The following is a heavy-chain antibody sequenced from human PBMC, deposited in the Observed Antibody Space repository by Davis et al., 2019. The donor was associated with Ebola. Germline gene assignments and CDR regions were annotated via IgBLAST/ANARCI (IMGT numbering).Heavy chain of an antibody. CDR2: INRDGSST. J-gene: IGHJ6*04. Sequence: HTGGSLRLSCAASGFTFSSYRMHWVRQVPGTGLVWVSRINRDGSSTKYADSVKGRFTISRDNAKNTLYLQMNSLRAEDTAVYYCAKGSVTIFGVAPDYYGMDVWGKGTTVTVSS. CDR1: GFTFSSYR. CDR3: AKGSVTIFGVAPDYYGMDV. V-gene: IGHV3-74*03. D-gene: IGHD3-3*01.